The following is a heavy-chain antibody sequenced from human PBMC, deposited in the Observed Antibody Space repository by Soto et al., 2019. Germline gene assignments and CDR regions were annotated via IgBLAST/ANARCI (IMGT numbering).Heavy chain of an antibody. CDR2: INHSGST. CDR3: ARVVPAAIYYYYGMDV. J-gene: IGHJ6*02. D-gene: IGHD2-2*01. CDR1: GGSFSGYY. Sequence: SETLSLTCAVYGGSFSGYYWSWIRQPPGKGLEWIGEINHSGSTNYNPSLKIRVTISVDTSKNQFSLKLSSVTAADTAVYYCARVVPAAIYYYYGMDVWGQGTTVTVSS. V-gene: IGHV4-34*01.